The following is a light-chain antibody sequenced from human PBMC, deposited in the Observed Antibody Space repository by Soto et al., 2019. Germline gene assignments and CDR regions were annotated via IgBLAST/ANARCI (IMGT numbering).Light chain of an antibody. J-gene: IGKJ1*01. CDR2: GAS. CDR1: QSVSSN. CDR3: QQYNNWPQT. V-gene: IGKV3-15*01. Sequence: EIVMTQSPATLSLSPGERATLSCRASQSVSSNLAWYQQKPGQAPRLLIYGASTRATGIPARFSGSGSGTEFTLTFSSLQSEDFAVYYCQQYNNWPQTFGQGTKVEIK.